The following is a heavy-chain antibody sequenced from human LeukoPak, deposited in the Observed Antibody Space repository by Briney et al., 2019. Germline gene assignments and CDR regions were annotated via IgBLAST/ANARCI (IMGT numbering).Heavy chain of an antibody. CDR1: GFIFDTHT. J-gene: IGHJ6*02. Sequence: GGSLRLSCTASGFIFDTHTLTWVRQAPGKGLEWVASISGSGDSTNYGDSVKGRFTISRDNFRRTVHLEMSNLRADDTAMYYCVRRAAVRGMDFWGLGTTVIVSS. V-gene: IGHV3-23*01. CDR2: ISGSGDST. D-gene: IGHD1-14*01. CDR3: VRRAAVRGMDF.